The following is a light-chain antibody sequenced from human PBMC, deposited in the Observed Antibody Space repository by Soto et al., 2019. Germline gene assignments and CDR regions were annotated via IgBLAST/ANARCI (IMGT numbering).Light chain of an antibody. CDR3: QQSYTTPQT. J-gene: IGKJ1*01. Sequence: DIQMTQSPSSLSASVGDRVTITCRASQSISSYLNWYQQKPGKDPKLLIYAASSLQSGVPSRFSGSGSGTDFTLTISSLQPEYFATYYCQQSYTTPQTFGQGTKVEL. V-gene: IGKV1-39*01. CDR1: QSISSY. CDR2: AAS.